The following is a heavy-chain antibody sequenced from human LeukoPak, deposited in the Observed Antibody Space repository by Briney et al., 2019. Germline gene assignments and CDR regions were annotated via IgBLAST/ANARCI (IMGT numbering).Heavy chain of an antibody. CDR1: GFTFSSYT. V-gene: IGHV3-21*01. Sequence: GGSLRLSCAASGFTFSSYTMNWFRQAPGKGLEWVSSISSNRDYIYNADSVKGRFTISRDNAKNSLYLQMNSLKAEDTAVYYCARDHCSSTSCFPSGTNYFDSWGQGTPVTVSS. CDR3: ARDHCSSTSCFPSGTNYFDS. CDR2: ISSNRDYI. J-gene: IGHJ4*02. D-gene: IGHD2-2*01.